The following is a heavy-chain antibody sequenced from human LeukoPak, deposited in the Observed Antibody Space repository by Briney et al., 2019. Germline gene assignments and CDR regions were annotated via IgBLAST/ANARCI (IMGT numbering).Heavy chain of an antibody. V-gene: IGHV3-48*04. CDR2: IDSSSSTI. CDR1: GFIFSDYN. Sequence: GSLRLSCEASGFIFSDYNMNWVRQAPGKGLEWLSYIDSSSSTIYDADSVKGRFAISRDNAKNSLYLQMDSLRAEDTAVYYCAKEMGHSPHSSGTYWSDGGVGLDYWGQGTLVTVSS. CDR3: AKEMGHSPHSSGTYWSDGGVGLDY. J-gene: IGHJ4*02. D-gene: IGHD3-10*01.